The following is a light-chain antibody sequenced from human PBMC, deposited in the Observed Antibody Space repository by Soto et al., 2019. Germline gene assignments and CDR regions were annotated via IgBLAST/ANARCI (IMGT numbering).Light chain of an antibody. V-gene: IGLV2-14*01. J-gene: IGLJ3*02. Sequence: QSALTQPASVSGSPGQSITISCTGTSSDVGGHNSVSWYQQYPGKAPKVIIYEVSYRPSGVSNRFSGSKSSNTASLTISGLQAEDEADYYCSSYTSSITVVFGGGTKLTVL. CDR2: EVS. CDR1: SSDVGGHNS. CDR3: SSYTSSITVV.